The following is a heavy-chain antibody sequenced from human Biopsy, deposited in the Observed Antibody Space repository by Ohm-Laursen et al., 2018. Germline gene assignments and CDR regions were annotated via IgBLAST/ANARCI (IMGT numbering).Heavy chain of an antibody. CDR1: GKTFSDYQ. D-gene: IGHD2-15*01. Sequence: TPSLTCAVFGKTFSDYQWSWIRQPPGKGLEWIGQINQAGTTNYNPSLKSRVPISADASKYEFSLRLTSVTAADTAVYLCGNEVHGRDYWGLGAQVTVSS. J-gene: IGHJ4*02. V-gene: IGHV4-34*08. CDR3: GNEVHGRDY. CDR2: INQAGTT.